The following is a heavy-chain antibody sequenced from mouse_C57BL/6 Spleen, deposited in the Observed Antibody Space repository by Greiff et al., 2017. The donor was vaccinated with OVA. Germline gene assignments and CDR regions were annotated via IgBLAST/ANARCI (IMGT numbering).Heavy chain of an antibody. CDR3: ARLMDY. J-gene: IGHJ4*01. CDR2: IWSGGST. CDR1: GFSLTSYG. V-gene: IGHV2-2*01. Sequence: VQLQQSGPGLVQPSQSLSITCTVSGFSLTSYGVHWVRQSPGKGLEWLGVIWSGGSTDYNAAFISRLSISKDNSKSQVFFKMNSLQADDTARYYWARLMDYWGQGTSVTVSS.